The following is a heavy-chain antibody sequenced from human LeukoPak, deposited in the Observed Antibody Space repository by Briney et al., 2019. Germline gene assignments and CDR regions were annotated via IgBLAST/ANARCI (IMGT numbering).Heavy chain of an antibody. CDR1: GYTFTDYY. CDR3: AREYYDSSGIKYAFDI. J-gene: IGHJ3*02. D-gene: IGHD3-22*01. V-gene: IGHV1-2*02. CDR2: IDPDSGGT. Sequence: ASVKVSCKAPGYTFTDYYIHWVRQAPGQGLEWMGFIDPDSGGTKYGQKFQGRVTMTRDTSINIAYMELSRLRSDDTAVYYCAREYYDSSGIKYAFDIWGQGTLVTVFS.